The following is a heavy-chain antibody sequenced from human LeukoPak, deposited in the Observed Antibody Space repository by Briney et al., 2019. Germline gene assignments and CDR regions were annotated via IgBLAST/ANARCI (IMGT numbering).Heavy chain of an antibody. V-gene: IGHV7-4-1*02. Sequence: ASVKVSCKTSGYTFSSYTITWVRQTPGQGLEWMGWINTNTGNPTYAQDFTGRYVFSVDTSVSTAHLQISGLTADDTAVYFCGRDPRLGIRGYTYGYIDYWGQGTLVTVSS. J-gene: IGHJ4*02. CDR1: GYTFSSYT. D-gene: IGHD5-18*01. CDR2: INTNTGNP. CDR3: GRDPRLGIRGYTYGYIDY.